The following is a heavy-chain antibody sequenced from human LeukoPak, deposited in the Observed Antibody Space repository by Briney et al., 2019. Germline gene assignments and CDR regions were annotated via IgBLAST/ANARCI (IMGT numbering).Heavy chain of an antibody. Sequence: SETLSLTCTVSGGSISSGSYYWSWIRQPAGKGLEWIGRIYTSGSTNYNPSLKSRVTISVDTSKNQFSLKLSSVTAADTAVYYCARHFRSRGWYFDPWGQGTLVTVSS. V-gene: IGHV4-61*02. CDR3: ARHFRSRGWYFDP. D-gene: IGHD6-19*01. J-gene: IGHJ5*02. CDR2: IYTSGST. CDR1: GGSISSGSYY.